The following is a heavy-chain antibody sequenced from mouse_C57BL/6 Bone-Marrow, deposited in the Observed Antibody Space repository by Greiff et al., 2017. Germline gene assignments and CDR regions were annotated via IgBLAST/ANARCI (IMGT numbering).Heavy chain of an antibody. CDR1: GYTFTGYW. J-gene: IGHJ1*03. Sequence: QVQLQQSGAELMKPGASVKLSCKASGYTFTGYWIGWVKQRPGHGLEWIGEILPGSGSTNYNEKFKGKATLTADKSSNTAYMQLSSLTTEDSAIYYCTTELISYYCSSYFYWYFDFWDTGTAITV. V-gene: IGHV1-9*01. CDR2: ILPGSGST. D-gene: IGHD1-1*01. CDR3: TTELISYYCSSYFYWYFDF.